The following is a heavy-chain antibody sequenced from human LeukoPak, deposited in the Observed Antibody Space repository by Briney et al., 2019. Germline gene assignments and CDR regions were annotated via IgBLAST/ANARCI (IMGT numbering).Heavy chain of an antibody. D-gene: IGHD2-2*01. CDR2: ISSSSSTI. Sequence: GGSLRLSCAASGFTFSSYSMNWVRQAPGKGLEWVSYISSSSSTIYYADSVKGRFTISRDNAKNSLYLQMNSLRAEDTAVYYCAIYCSSTSCDYWGQGTQVTVSS. CDR1: GFTFSSYS. V-gene: IGHV3-48*01. CDR3: AIYCSSTSCDY. J-gene: IGHJ4*02.